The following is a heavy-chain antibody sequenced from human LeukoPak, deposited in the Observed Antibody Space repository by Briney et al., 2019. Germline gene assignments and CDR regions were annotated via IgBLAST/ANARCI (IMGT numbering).Heavy chain of an antibody. J-gene: IGHJ5*02. CDR3: ARFRPTKNWFDP. CDR2: VYSTGNT. V-gene: IGHV4-61*09. Sequence: PSETLSLTCTVSAVSISSGNFYWSWIRQSAGKGLEWIGHVYSTGNTKYNPSLKSRVTISADTSKNQISLRLRSVTAADTAVYYCARFRPTKNWFDPWGQGTLVTVSS. D-gene: IGHD5-24*01. CDR1: AVSISSGNFY.